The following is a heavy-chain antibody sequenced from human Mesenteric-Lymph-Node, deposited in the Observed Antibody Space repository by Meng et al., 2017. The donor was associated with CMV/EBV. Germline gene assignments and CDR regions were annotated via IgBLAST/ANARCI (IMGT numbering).Heavy chain of an antibody. CDR1: GYTLTELS. V-gene: IGHV1-24*01. D-gene: IGHD3-9*01. J-gene: IGHJ3*02. Sequence: ASVKVSCKVSGYTLTELSMHWVRQAPGKGLEWMGGFDPEDGKTIYAQKFQGRVTMTEDTSTDTAYMELSSLRSEDTAVYYCATASPGALPYFDLHENAFDIWGQGTMVTVS. CDR3: ATASPGALPYFDLHENAFDI. CDR2: FDPEDGKT.